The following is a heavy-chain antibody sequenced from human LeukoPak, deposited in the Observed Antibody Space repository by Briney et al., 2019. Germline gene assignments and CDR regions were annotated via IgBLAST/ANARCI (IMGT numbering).Heavy chain of an antibody. Sequence: GASVKVSCKASGGTFSSYAISWVRQAPGQGLGWMGGIIPIFGTANYAQKFQGRVTITADESTSTAYMELSSLRSEDTAVYYCARATMIVVVITTKPSYYGMDVWGQGTTVTVSS. D-gene: IGHD3-22*01. CDR2: IIPIFGTA. J-gene: IGHJ6*02. CDR3: ARATMIVVVITTKPSYYGMDV. CDR1: GGTFSSYA. V-gene: IGHV1-69*13.